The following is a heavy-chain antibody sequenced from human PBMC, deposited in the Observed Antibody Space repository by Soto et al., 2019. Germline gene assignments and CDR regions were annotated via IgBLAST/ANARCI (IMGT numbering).Heavy chain of an antibody. CDR1: GFSFSDYA. Sequence: EVQLLESGGGLVQPGGSLRLSCAASGFSFSDYAMSWVRQAPGKGLEWVSGVSGGGGVTNYADSVKGRFTISRDNSKNTVYLQMNGLRAEDTAIYYCAKGRWSGTWRYSDYWGQGTLVTVSS. V-gene: IGHV3-23*01. D-gene: IGHD3-3*01. J-gene: IGHJ4*02. CDR2: VSGGGGVT. CDR3: AKGRWSGTWRYSDY.